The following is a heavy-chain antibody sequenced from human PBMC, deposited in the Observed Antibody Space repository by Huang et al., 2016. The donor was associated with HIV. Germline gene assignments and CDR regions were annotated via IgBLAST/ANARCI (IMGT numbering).Heavy chain of an antibody. V-gene: IGHV3-30*18. CDR2: ISYDGSNK. CDR1: GFTFSSYG. J-gene: IGHJ4*02. CDR3: AKGEVAVAGSYFDY. Sequence: QVQLVESGGGVVQPGRSLRLSCAASGFTFSSYGMHWVRQAPGKGLEWVAVISYDGSNKYYADSVKGRFTIPRDNSKSTLYLQMNSLRAEDTAVYYCAKGEVAVAGSYFDYWGQGTLVTVSS. D-gene: IGHD6-19*01.